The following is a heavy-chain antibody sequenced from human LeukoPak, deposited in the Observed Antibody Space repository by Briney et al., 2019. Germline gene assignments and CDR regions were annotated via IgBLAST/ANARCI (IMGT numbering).Heavy chain of an antibody. V-gene: IGHV3-23*01. D-gene: IGHD3-10*01. CDR3: ARNYYGSGSYEDYYYMDV. J-gene: IGHJ6*03. CDR1: DFSFITYA. Sequence: GGSLRLSCAASDFSFITYAMSWVRQAPGKGLEWVSTISGGGDATYYADSVKGRFTISRDNSKNTLYLQMDSLRGEDMAVYYCARNYYGSGSYEDYYYMDVWGKGTTVTISS. CDR2: ISGGGDAT.